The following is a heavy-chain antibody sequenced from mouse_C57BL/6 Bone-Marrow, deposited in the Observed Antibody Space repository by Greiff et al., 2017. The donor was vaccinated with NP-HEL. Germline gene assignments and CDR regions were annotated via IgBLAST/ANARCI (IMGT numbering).Heavy chain of an antibody. D-gene: IGHD1-1*01. Sequence: VQLQQSGAELAKPGASVKLSCKASGYTFTSYWMHWVKQRPGQGLEWIGYINPSSGYTKYNQKFKDKATLTADKSFSAAYMKRSSLTCEDSAVYYSARCELLRSSMNYWGQGTSVTGAS. CDR1: GYTFTSYW. CDR3: ARCELLRSSMNY. CDR2: INPSSGYT. V-gene: IGHV1-7*01. J-gene: IGHJ4*01.